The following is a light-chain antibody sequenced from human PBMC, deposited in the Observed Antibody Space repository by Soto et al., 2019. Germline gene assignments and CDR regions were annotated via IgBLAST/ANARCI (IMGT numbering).Light chain of an antibody. Sequence: QSALTQPASVSGSPGQSITISCTGTSSDVGGYNYVSWYQHHPGKAPKLMIYDVSNRPAQVSNRLSGSKFGNTASLTISGLQPEDEADYYCSSYTTSNTRQIVFGTGTKVTVL. CDR3: SSYTTSNTRQIV. V-gene: IGLV2-14*03. CDR1: SSDVGGYNY. CDR2: DVS. J-gene: IGLJ1*01.